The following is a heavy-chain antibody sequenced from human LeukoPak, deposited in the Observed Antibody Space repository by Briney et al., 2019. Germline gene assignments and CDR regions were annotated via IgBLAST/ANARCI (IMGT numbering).Heavy chain of an antibody. CDR1: GGSISSYY. D-gene: IGHD6-13*01. V-gene: IGHV4-59*12. J-gene: IGHJ4*02. CDR3: ARVTGYSSSWYVDY. Sequence: SETLSLTCTVSGGSISSYYWSWIRQPPGKGLEWIGYIYYSGSTNYNPSLKSRVTISVDTSKNQFSLKLSSVTAADTAVYYRARVTGYSSSWYVDYWGQGTLVTVSS. CDR2: IYYSGST.